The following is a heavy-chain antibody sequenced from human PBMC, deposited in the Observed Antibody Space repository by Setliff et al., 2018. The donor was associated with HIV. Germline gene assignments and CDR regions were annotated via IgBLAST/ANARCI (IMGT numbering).Heavy chain of an antibody. CDR3: ASPLSPATTTY. CDR1: GFTFSSYA. V-gene: IGHV3-48*03. CDR2: ISSSGSTI. J-gene: IGHJ4*02. Sequence: QPGGSLRLSCAASGFTFSSYAMSWVRQAPGKGLGWVSAISSSGSTIYYADSVKGRFTISRDNAKNSLYLQMNSLRAEDTAVYYCASPLSPATTTYWGQGTLVTVSS. D-gene: IGHD1-26*01.